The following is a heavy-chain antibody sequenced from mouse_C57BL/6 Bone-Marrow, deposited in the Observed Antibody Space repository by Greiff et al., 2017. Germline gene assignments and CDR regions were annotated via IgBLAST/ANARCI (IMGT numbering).Heavy chain of an antibody. J-gene: IGHJ4*01. CDR3: ARDGGYDGTFYAMDF. D-gene: IGHD2-2*01. V-gene: IGHV14-3*01. Sequence: EVQLQQSVAELVRPGASVKLSCTASGFNIKNTYMHWVKQRPEQGLEWIGRIDPANGNTKYAPKFQGKATLTAATSSNTAYLQLSSLSSEDTDIYYCARDGGYDGTFYAMDFWGTGTSVTVSS. CDR1: GFNIKNTY. CDR2: IDPANGNT.